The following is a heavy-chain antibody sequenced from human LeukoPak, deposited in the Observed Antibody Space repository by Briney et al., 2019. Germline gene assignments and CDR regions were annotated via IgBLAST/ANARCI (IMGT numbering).Heavy chain of an antibody. D-gene: IGHD6-19*01. CDR1: GFTFSSYS. CDR2: ISSSSSYI. Sequence: GGSLRLSCAASGFTFSSYSMNWVRQAPGKGLEWVSSISSSSSYIYYADSVKGRFTISRDNAKNTLYLQMNSLRAEDTAVYYCAREGYSSGWYYFDYWGQGTPVTVSS. J-gene: IGHJ4*02. CDR3: AREGYSSGWYYFDY. V-gene: IGHV3-21*01.